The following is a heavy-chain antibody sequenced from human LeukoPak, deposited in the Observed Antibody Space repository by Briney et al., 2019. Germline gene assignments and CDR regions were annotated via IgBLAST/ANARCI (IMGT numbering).Heavy chain of an antibody. J-gene: IGHJ4*02. Sequence: PETLSLTCTVSGYSISSGYYWGWIRQPPGQGLEWIGSIYHSGSTYYNPSLKSRVTISVDTSKNQFSLKLSSVTAADTAVYYCARSAGYYDSSAYGDYWGQGTLVTVSS. CDR1: GYSISSGYY. D-gene: IGHD3-22*01. V-gene: IGHV4-38-2*02. CDR3: ARSAGYYDSSAYGDY. CDR2: IYHSGST.